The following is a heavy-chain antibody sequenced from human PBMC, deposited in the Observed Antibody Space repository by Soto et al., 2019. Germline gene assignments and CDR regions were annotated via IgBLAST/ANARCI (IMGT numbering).Heavy chain of an antibody. V-gene: IGHV3-30-3*01. CDR3: AREFCSSTSCLDYYYYYGMDV. Sequence: GGSLRLSCAASGFTFSSYAMHWVRQAPGKGLEWVAVISYDGSNKYYADSVKGRFTISRDNSKNPLYLQMNSLRAEDTAVYYCAREFCSSTSCLDYYYYYGMDVWGQGTTVTVSS. J-gene: IGHJ6*02. D-gene: IGHD2-2*01. CDR2: ISYDGSNK. CDR1: GFTFSSYA.